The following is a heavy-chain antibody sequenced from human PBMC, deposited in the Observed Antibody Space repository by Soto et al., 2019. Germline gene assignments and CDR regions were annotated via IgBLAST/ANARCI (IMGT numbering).Heavy chain of an antibody. D-gene: IGHD2-21*01. CDR1: GYSFTSYW. CDR2: IYPGDSDT. Sequence: GESLKISCKGSGYSFTSYWIGWVRQMPGKGLEWMGIIYPGDSDTRYSPSFQGQVTISADKPISTAYLQWSSLKASDTAMYYCARHRGARFRNDALDIWGQGTMVTV. J-gene: IGHJ3*02. CDR3: ARHRGARFRNDALDI. V-gene: IGHV5-51*01.